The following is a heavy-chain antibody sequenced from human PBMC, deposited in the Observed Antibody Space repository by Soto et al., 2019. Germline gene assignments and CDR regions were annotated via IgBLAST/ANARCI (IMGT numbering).Heavy chain of an antibody. CDR3: TSRHSSPYFDY. Sequence: QVQLQESGPGLVKPSQSLSLTCTVSGGSISSGDYYWSWIRQPPGKGLEWIRSIYYSGSTYYNPSLKSRVTISVNTSKNQFTLKLNSVTAAHTAVYYCTSRHSSPYFDYWGQGTLGTVSS. V-gene: IGHV4-30-4*01. J-gene: IGHJ4*02. CDR2: IYYSGST. D-gene: IGHD6-13*01. CDR1: GGSISSGDYY.